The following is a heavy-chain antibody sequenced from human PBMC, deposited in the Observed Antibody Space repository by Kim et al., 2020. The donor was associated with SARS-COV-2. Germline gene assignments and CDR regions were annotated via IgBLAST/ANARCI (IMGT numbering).Heavy chain of an antibody. Sequence: ASVKVSCKASGYTFTSYYMHWVRQAPGQGLEWMGIINPSGGSTSYAQKFQGRVTMTRDTSTSTGDMELSSLRAEDTAVYYCARGNDYGDLKDAFDLWGQGTMVTVSS. CDR1: GYTFTSYY. CDR2: INPSGGST. CDR3: ARGNDYGDLKDAFDL. J-gene: IGHJ3*01. V-gene: IGHV1-46*01. D-gene: IGHD4-17*01.